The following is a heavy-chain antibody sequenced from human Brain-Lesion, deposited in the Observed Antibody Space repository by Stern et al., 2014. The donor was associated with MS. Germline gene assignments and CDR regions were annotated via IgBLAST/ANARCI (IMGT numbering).Heavy chain of an antibody. CDR3: AGEEDIRYCSGGSCTGNWFDP. CDR2: IYYSGNT. V-gene: IGHV4-39*02. Sequence: QVQLQESGPGLVKPSETLSLTCTVAGGSVSSTSYAWAWIRQPPGKGLEWIGTIYYSGNTYYSPSLKSRPTISLAPPKNHFSLRLRSVTAADTAVYYCAGEEDIRYCSGGSCTGNWFDPWGQGTLVTVSS. D-gene: IGHD2-15*01. J-gene: IGHJ5*02. CDR1: GGSVSSTSYA.